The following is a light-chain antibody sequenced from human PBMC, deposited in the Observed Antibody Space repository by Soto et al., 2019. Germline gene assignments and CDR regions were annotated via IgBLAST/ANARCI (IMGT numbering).Light chain of an antibody. CDR3: QQALSFPYT. CDR1: QGIYSW. CDR2: SAS. Sequence: QMTQSPSSVSASVGDKVTITCRASQGIYSWLAWYQQKPGTAPNLLISSASGLQPGVSSRFSGSGSGTDFTLTITNLQPEDFAVYFCQQALSFPYTFGQGTKLEVK. V-gene: IGKV1-12*01. J-gene: IGKJ2*01.